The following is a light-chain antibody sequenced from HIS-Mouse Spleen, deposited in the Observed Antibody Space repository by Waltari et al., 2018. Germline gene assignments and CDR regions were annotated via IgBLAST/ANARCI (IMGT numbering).Light chain of an antibody. CDR1: NIRSTP. CDR3: QVWDSSSDHVV. J-gene: IGLJ2*01. CDR2: DDS. V-gene: IGLV3-21*02. Sequence: SYVLTQPPSVSVAPRPPARITCGSNNIRSTPVHWYQQKPGQAPVLVVYDDSDRPSGIPERFSGSNSGNTATLTISRVEAGDEADYYCQVWDSSSDHVVFGGGTKLTVL.